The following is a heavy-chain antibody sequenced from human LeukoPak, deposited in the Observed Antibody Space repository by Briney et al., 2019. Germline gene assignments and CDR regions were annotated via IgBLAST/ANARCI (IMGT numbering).Heavy chain of an antibody. CDR2: TYSGGST. D-gene: IGHD1-1*01. CDR1: GFTVGTNY. V-gene: IGHV3-53*01. Sequence: GGSLRLSCAASGFTVGTNYMSWVRQAPGKELEWVSITYSGGSTYYADSVKGRFTISRDNSKNTLYLQMNSLRAEDTAIYYCARDTKNWGQGTLVTVSS. J-gene: IGHJ4*02. CDR3: ARDTKN.